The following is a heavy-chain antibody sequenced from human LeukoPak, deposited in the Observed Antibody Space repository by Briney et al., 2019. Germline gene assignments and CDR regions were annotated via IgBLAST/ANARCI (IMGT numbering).Heavy chain of an antibody. V-gene: IGHV3-7*01. CDR3: ARDVWTGVAVSDY. CDR2: IKEDGSIQ. Sequence: GGSLRLSCVASGFTFSSYWMTWVRQAPGRGLEWLANIKEDGSIQYYLDSVRGRFTISRDNAKTSVYLQLNSLRADDTAVYYCARDVWTGVAVSDYWGQGTLVTVSS. J-gene: IGHJ4*02. D-gene: IGHD6-19*01. CDR1: GFTFSSYW.